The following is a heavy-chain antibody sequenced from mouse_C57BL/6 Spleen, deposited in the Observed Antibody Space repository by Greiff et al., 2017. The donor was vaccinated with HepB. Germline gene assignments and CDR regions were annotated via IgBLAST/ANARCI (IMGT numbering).Heavy chain of an antibody. Sequence: QVQLQQPGAELVMPGASVKLSCKASGYTFTSYWMHWVKQRPGRGLEWIGEIDPSDSYTNYNQKFKGKSTLTVDKSSSTAYMQLSSLTSEDSAVYYCARNYGSSPYAMDYWGQGTSVTVSS. CDR3: ARNYGSSPYAMDY. V-gene: IGHV1-69*01. D-gene: IGHD1-1*01. CDR2: IDPSDSYT. J-gene: IGHJ4*01. CDR1: GYTFTSYW.